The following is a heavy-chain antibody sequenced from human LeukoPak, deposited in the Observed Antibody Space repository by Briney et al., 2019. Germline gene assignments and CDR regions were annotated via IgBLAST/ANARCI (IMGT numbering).Heavy chain of an antibody. Sequence: PSETLSLTCAVYGGSFSGYYWSWIRQPPGKGLEWIGEINHSGSTNYNPSLKSRVTISVHTSKNQFSLKLTSVTAADTAVYYCARPYDSGWYGAFDLWGQGTMVTVSS. D-gene: IGHD6-19*01. V-gene: IGHV4-34*01. CDR1: GGSFSGYY. CDR3: ARPYDSGWYGAFDL. J-gene: IGHJ3*01. CDR2: INHSGST.